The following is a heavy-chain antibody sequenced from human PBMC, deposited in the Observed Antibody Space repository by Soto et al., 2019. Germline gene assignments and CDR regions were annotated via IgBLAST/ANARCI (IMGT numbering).Heavy chain of an antibody. D-gene: IGHD1-1*01. CDR1: GGTFRTSA. V-gene: IGHV1-69*12. CDR3: ARDKDRLQLGGNYYFILDV. CDR2: IMPVFRRP. J-gene: IGHJ6*02. Sequence: QVQLVQSGAEVKKPGSSVKVSGKGSGGTFRTSAFSWVRQAPGQGLEWVGGIMPVFRRPKYAQNFQDRVTITADESTSTAYMELNSLRSDDTAVYYCARDKDRLQLGGNYYFILDVWGQGTAVTVSS.